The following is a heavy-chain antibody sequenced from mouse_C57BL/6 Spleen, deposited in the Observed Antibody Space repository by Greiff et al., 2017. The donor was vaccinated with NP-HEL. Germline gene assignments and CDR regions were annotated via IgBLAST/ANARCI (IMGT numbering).Heavy chain of an antibody. Sequence: QVQLQQSGAELVRPGASVTLSCKASGYTFTDYEMHWVKQTPVHGLEWIGAIDPETGGTAYNQKFKGKAILTADKSSSTAYMELRSLTSEDSAVYYCTRTYYYGSSSAWFAYWGQGTLVTVSA. V-gene: IGHV1-15*01. CDR1: GYTFTDYE. D-gene: IGHD1-1*01. J-gene: IGHJ3*01. CDR2: IDPETGGT. CDR3: TRTYYYGSSSAWFAY.